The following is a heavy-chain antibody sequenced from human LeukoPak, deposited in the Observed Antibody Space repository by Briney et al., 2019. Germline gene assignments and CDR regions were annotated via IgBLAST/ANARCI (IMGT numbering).Heavy chain of an antibody. CDR2: ISGSGGST. V-gene: IGHV3-23*01. CDR3: ATHLRLTAGFAPVDY. D-gene: IGHD6-13*01. J-gene: IGHJ4*02. CDR1: GFTFSSYG. Sequence: GGSLRLSCAASGFTFSSYGMGWVRQAPGKGLEWVSAISGSGGSTYYADSVKGRFTISRDNSKNTLYLQMNSLRAEDTAVYYCATHLRLTAGFAPVDYWGQGTLVTVSS.